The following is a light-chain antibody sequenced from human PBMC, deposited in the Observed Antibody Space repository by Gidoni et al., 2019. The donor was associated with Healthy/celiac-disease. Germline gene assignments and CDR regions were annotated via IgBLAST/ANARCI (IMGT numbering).Light chain of an antibody. CDR2: AAS. J-gene: IGKJ5*01. V-gene: IGKV1-39*01. CDR3: QQSYSTPLIT. Sequence: DIQLTQSPSSLSASVGDRVTLTCRASQSISSYLNWYQQKPGKAPKLLIYAASSLQSGVPSMLSGSGSGTEITLTISSLRPEDFETYYCQQSYSTPLITFGQGTRLEIK. CDR1: QSISSY.